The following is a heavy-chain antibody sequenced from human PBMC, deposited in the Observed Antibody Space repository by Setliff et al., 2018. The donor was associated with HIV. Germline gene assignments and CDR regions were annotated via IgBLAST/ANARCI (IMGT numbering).Heavy chain of an antibody. CDR1: AFSFSTYA. CDR3: ARPLLRTTPVYGILGNWFDS. J-gene: IGHJ5*01. Sequence: TGGSLRLSCAASAFSFSTYAMHWVRQTPGKGLEWVAVISYDGYNKYYAESVWGRFTISRDNAKNSLYLQMNSLRAEDTAVYYCARPLLRTTPVYGILGNWFDSWGRGTLVTVSS. CDR2: ISYDGYNK. V-gene: IGHV3-30*04. D-gene: IGHD2-8*01.